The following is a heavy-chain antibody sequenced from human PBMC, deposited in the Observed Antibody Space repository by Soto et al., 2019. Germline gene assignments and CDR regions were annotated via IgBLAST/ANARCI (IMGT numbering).Heavy chain of an antibody. J-gene: IGHJ5*02. V-gene: IGHV3-23*01. Sequence: VGSLRLSCAASGFTFSTYAMNWVRQAPGQVLEWDSTISASGGSTYYADSVKGRFTISRDNPKNTLYLQMNSLSAEDTAVYYCAKTYNNSTTYFYPWGQGPLGTVAS. CDR3: AKTYNNSTTYFYP. CDR2: ISASGGST. CDR1: GFTFSTYA. D-gene: IGHD3-10*01.